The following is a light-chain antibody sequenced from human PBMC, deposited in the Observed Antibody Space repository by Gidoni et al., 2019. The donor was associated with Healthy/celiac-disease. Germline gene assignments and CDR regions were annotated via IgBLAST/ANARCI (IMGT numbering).Light chain of an antibody. J-gene: IGLJ1*01. CDR3: QSYDSSLSAFYV. V-gene: IGLV1-40*01. Sequence: QSVLTQPPSVSGAPGQRVTISCTGSSSNIGAGYDVHWYQQLPGTAPKLLIYGNSNRPSGVPDRFSDSKSGTSASLAITGLQAEDEADYYCQSYDSSLSAFYVFGTGTKVTV. CDR2: GNS. CDR1: SSNIGAGYD.